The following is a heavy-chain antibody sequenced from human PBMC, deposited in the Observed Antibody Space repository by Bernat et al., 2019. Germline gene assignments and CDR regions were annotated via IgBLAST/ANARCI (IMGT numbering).Heavy chain of an antibody. Sequence: QVQLVQSGAEVKKPGASVKVSCKASGYTFTSYGISWVRQAPGQGLEWMGWISAYNGNTNYAQKLQGRVTMTTDTSTSTAYMELRSLRSEDTAVYYCARDPSHYYDSSGYWPSSETHNYYYYGMDVWGQGTTVTVSS. V-gene: IGHV1-18*01. CDR3: ARDPSHYYDSSGYWPSSETHNYYYYGMDV. CDR2: ISAYNGNT. J-gene: IGHJ6*02. CDR1: GYTFTSYG. D-gene: IGHD3-22*01.